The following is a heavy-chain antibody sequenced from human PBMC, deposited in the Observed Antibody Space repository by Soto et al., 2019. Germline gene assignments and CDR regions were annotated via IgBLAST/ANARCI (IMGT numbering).Heavy chain of an antibody. Sequence: GGSLRLSCAASGFTFSSYAMSWVRQAPGKGLEWVSAISGSGGSTYYADSVKGRFTISRDNSKNTLYLQMNSLRAEDTAVYYCARGYCSGGSCYSGYYYYYMDVWGKGTTVTVSS. J-gene: IGHJ6*03. CDR3: ARGYCSGGSCYSGYYYYYMDV. CDR1: GFTFSSYA. CDR2: ISGSGGST. D-gene: IGHD2-15*01. V-gene: IGHV3-23*01.